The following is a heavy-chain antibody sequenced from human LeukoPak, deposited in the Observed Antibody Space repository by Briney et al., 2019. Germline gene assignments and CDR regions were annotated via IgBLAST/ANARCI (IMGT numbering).Heavy chain of an antibody. CDR3: ARIIVGATGIDY. J-gene: IGHJ4*02. D-gene: IGHD1-26*01. CDR1: GFTFSNYW. CDR2: ISSDGNNI. Sequence: PGGSLRLSCAASGFTFSNYWMHWVRHVPGKGLVWVPRISSDGNNIQYADSVKGRFTISRDNAKNTLYLQMDSLRVEDTAVYYCARIIVGATGIDYWGQGTLVTVSS. V-gene: IGHV3-74*01.